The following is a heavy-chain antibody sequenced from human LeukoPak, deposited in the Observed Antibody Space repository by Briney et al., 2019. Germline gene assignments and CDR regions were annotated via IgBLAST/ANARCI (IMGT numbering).Heavy chain of an antibody. CDR1: GASIGSYY. CDR3: ASNIPTPTTSPPLGY. V-gene: IGHV4-59*08. J-gene: IGHJ4*02. Sequence: PSETLSLTCTVSGASIGSYYWSWIRQPPGKGLEWIGYFDDSGRTNYNPSLKSRVTTSVDTSKNQFSLKLSSVTAADTAVYYCASNIPTPTTSPPLGYWGQGTLVTVSS. D-gene: IGHD1-26*01. CDR2: FDDSGRT.